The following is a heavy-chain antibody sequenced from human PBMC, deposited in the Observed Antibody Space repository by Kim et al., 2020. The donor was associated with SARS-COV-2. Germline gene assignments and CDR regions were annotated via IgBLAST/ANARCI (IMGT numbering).Heavy chain of an antibody. Sequence: ASVKVSCKASGYTFTSYDINWVRQATGQGLEWMGWMNPNSGNTGYAQKFQGRVTMTRNTSISTAYMELSSLRSEDTAVYYCARRLRYFDWLSPSYYYYYMDVGGKETTVTVSS. D-gene: IGHD3-9*01. CDR3: ARRLRYFDWLSPSYYYYYMDV. V-gene: IGHV1-8*01. CDR2: MNPNSGNT. J-gene: IGHJ6*03. CDR1: GYTFTSYD.